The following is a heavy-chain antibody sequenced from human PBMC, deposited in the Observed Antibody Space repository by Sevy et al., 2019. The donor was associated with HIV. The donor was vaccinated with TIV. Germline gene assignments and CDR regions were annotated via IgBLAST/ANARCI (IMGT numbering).Heavy chain of an antibody. CDR3: AREGCTKPHDY. CDR2: LSFGCGEM. CDR1: GFTFSKYS. J-gene: IGHJ4*02. Sequence: GGSLRLSCAASGFTFSKYSMSWVRQAPGKGLEWVSSLSFGCGEMNYADSVKGRFTISRDNSKSSVYLQMNNLRAEDTAEYYCAREGCTKPHDYWGQGTLVTVSS. V-gene: IGHV3-23*01. D-gene: IGHD2-8*01.